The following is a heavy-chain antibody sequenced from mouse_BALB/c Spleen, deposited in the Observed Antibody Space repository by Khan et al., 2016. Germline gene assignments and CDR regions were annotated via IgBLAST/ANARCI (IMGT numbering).Heavy chain of an antibody. CDR1: GFTFSSFG. CDR2: ISSGSSAI. CDR3: ARHYGNYESGWFAY. Sequence: EVELVESGGGLVQPGGSRKLSCAASGFTFSSFGMHWVRQAPEKGLEWVAYISSGSSAIYYEDTVKGRFTISRDNPKNTLFLQMTSLRSEDTAMYYCARHYGNYESGWFAYWGQGTLVTVSA. V-gene: IGHV5-17*02. J-gene: IGHJ3*01. D-gene: IGHD2-1*01.